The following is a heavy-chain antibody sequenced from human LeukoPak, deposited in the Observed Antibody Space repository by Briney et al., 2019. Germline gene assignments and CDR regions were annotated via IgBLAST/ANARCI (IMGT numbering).Heavy chain of an antibody. V-gene: IGHV3-23*01. J-gene: IGHJ4*02. D-gene: IGHD2-15*01. CDR2: IRGGGET. Sequence: GGSLRLSCAASGFSFSNYAMSWVRQAPARGPEWVSSIRGGGETFYADSVKGRFTLSRENAKNSLYLQMNSLRAGDTAVYYCARENPGAAAFDYWGQGTLVTVSS. CDR1: GFSFSNYA. CDR3: ARENPGAAAFDY.